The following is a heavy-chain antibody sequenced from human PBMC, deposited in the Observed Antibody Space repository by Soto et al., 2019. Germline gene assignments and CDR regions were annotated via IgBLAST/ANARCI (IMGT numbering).Heavy chain of an antibody. V-gene: IGHV1-8*01. CDR2: MNPNSGNT. D-gene: IGHD2-21*02. CDR1: GYTFTSYD. Sequence: ASVKVSCKASGYTFTSYDINWVRQATGQGLEWMGWMNPNSGNTGYAQKFQGRVTMTRNTSISTAYMELSSLRSEDTAVYYCARVGYLVTAIRDDAFHIWGQGTMVTVSS. CDR3: ARVGYLVTAIRDDAFHI. J-gene: IGHJ3*02.